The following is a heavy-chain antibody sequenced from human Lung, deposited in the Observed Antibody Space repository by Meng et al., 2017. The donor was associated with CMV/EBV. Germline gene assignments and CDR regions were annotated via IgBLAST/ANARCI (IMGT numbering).Heavy chain of an antibody. Sequence: GGSLRLXCAGSGFIFSDHYIDWVRQAPGKGLEWVGRVGNKASRYTTEYAASVTGRFTFSRGDSENSLYLQMNSLKNEDTAIYYCTKGYSGIDIYACDVWGPGTXVTVSS. V-gene: IGHV3-72*01. CDR2: VGNKASRYTT. J-gene: IGHJ3*01. D-gene: IGHD5-12*01. CDR3: TKGYSGIDIYACDV. CDR1: GFIFSDHY.